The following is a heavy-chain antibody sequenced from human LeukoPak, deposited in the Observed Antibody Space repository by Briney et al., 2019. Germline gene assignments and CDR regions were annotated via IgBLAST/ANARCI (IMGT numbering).Heavy chain of an antibody. V-gene: IGHV4-61*02. CDR1: GGSISSGSYY. CDR2: IYTSGST. J-gene: IGHJ4*02. CDR3: ARSLGYCSGGSCYPRHFDY. D-gene: IGHD2-15*01. Sequence: PSDTLSLTCTVSGGSISSGSYYWSWIRQPAGKGLEWIGRIYTSGSTNYNPSLKSRVTISVDTSKNQFSLKLNSVTAADTAVYYCARSLGYCSGGSCYPRHFDYWGQGTLVTVSS.